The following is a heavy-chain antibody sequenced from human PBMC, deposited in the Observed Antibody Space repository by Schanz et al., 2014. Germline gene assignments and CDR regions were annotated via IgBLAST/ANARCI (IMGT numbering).Heavy chain of an antibody. CDR1: GFTVSSNH. J-gene: IGHJ4*02. Sequence: EVQLVESGGGLVQPGGSLRLSCAVSGFTVSSNHMSWVRQAPGKGLEWVSVIYSGIGAYYADSVKDRFTVSRDNSKNTVYLQMNRLRAGDTAVYYCARGTDWNLHYWGQGALVTVSS. V-gene: IGHV3-66*01. CDR2: IYSGIGA. CDR3: ARGTDWNLHY. D-gene: IGHD1-1*01.